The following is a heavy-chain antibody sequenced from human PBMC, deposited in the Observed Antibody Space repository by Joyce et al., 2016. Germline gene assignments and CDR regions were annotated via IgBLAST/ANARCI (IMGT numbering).Heavy chain of an antibody. CDR1: GFTFSSYD. CDR3: AKGTLGSCSGTTCYPLDS. D-gene: IGHD2-15*01. V-gene: IGHV3-23*01. CDR2: ISGSDDGT. J-gene: IGHJ4*02. Sequence: EVQLLESGGGWVQPGGSLRLSCAASGFTFSSYDMSWVRQAPGKVLEWVSAISGSDDGTYHADSVRGRFTISRDNSKNTLYLQMNSLTAEDTTIYYCAKGTLGSCSGTTCYPLDSWGQGTLVTVSS.